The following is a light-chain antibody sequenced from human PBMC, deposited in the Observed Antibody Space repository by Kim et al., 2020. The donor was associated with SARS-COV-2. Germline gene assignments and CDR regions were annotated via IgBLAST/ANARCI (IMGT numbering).Light chain of an antibody. J-gene: IGLJ2*01. V-gene: IGLV2-11*01. CDR2: HVN. CDR3: CSYAGNYKVV. Sequence: SVTISRAGTNSDVGDYDSVTWYRNHPGKAPKLMIYHVNKRPSGVPDRFSGSKSGNTASLTISGLQAEDEADYYCCSYAGNYKVVFGGGTQLTVL. CDR1: NSDVGDYDS.